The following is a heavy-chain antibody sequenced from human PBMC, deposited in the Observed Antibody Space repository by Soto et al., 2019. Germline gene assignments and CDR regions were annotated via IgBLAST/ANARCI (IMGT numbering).Heavy chain of an antibody. CDR3: ARMTYYYGSGSYYAPLGYYYYGMDV. CDR1: GVSISSYC. V-gene: IGHV4-59*01. D-gene: IGHD3-10*01. J-gene: IGHJ6*02. CDR2: IYYSGST. Sequence: PSETLSLTCTVSGVSISSYCWSWIRQPPGKGLEWIGYIYYSGSTNYNPSLKSRVTISVDTSKNQFSLKLSSVTAADTAVYYCARMTYYYGSGSYYAPLGYYYYGMDVWGQGTTVTVSS.